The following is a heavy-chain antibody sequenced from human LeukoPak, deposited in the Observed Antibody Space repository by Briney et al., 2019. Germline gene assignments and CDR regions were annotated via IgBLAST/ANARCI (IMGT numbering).Heavy chain of an antibody. J-gene: IGHJ3*02. D-gene: IGHD3-22*01. Sequence: GESLKISCQASGYSFMTYWIGWVRQMPGKGLEWMAIIYPDGSDTKYSPSFQDQVTISADKSINTAYLHWRSLKALDTAMYYCARLSMIDTFDIWGLGTVVTVSS. CDR1: GYSFMTYW. CDR3: ARLSMIDTFDI. V-gene: IGHV5-51*01. CDR2: IYPDGSDT.